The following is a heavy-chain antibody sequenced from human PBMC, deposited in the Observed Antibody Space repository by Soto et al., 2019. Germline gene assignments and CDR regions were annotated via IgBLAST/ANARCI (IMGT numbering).Heavy chain of an antibody. D-gene: IGHD5-12*01. J-gene: IGHJ4*02. CDR2: INPSGGST. V-gene: IGHV1-46*01. CDR3: ARVRGRDGYNYNYFDY. Sequence: ASVKVSCKASGYTFTSYYMHWVRQAPGQGLEWMGIINPSGGSTSYAQKFQGRVTMTRDTSTSTVHMELSSLRSEDTAVYYCARVRGRDGYNYNYFDYWGQGTLVTVSS. CDR1: GYTFTSYY.